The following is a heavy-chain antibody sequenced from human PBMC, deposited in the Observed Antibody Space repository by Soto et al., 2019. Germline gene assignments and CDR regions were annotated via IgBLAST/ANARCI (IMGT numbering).Heavy chain of an antibody. J-gene: IGHJ6*02. CDR2: IYPGDSDT. V-gene: IGHV5-51*01. CDR3: ARLHVDIVATIYYYYGMDV. CDR1: GYSFTSYW. Sequence: LGESLKISCKGSGYSFTSYWIGWVRQMPGKGLEWMGIIYPGDSDTRYSPSFQGQVTISADKSISTAYLQWSSLKASDTAMYYCARLHVDIVATIYYYYGMDVWGQGTTVTVSS. D-gene: IGHD5-12*01.